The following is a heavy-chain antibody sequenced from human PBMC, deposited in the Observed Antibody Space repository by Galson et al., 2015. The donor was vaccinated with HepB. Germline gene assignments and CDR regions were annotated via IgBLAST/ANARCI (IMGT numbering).Heavy chain of an antibody. D-gene: IGHD1-7*01. Sequence: LRLSCAASGFTVSSNYMSWVRQAPGKGLEWVSVIYSGGSTYYADSVKGRFTISRDNSKNTLYLQMNSLRAEDTAVYYCARDIPAAGGGTTGWDAFDIWGQGTMVTVSS. V-gene: IGHV3-53*01. CDR1: GFTVSSNY. CDR3: ARDIPAAGGGTTGWDAFDI. CDR2: IYSGGST. J-gene: IGHJ3*02.